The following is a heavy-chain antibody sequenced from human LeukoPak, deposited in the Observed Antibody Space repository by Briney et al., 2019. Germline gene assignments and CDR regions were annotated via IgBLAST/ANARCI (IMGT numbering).Heavy chain of an antibody. D-gene: IGHD2/OR15-2a*01. V-gene: IGHV1-69*04. CDR3: ARGGLYPPTYFDY. Sequence: SVKVSCKASGGTFSSYAISWVRQAPGQGLEWMGRIIPILGMANYAQKFQGRVTITADKSTSTAYMELRSLRSDDTAVYYCARGGLYPPTYFDYWGQGTLVTVSS. CDR1: GGTFSSYA. CDR2: IIPILGMA. J-gene: IGHJ4*02.